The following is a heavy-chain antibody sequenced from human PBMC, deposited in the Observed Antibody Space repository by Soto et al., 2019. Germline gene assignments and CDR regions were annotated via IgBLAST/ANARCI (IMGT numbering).Heavy chain of an antibody. CDR1: GGSISSCC. V-gene: IGHV4-59*01. CDR2: IYYSGST. CDR3: ARGVVVPAAIRRPNWFDP. D-gene: IGHD2-2*02. J-gene: IGHJ5*02. Sequence: SETLSLTCTVSGGSISSCCWSWIRQPPGKGLEWIGYIYYSGSTNYNPSLKSRVTISVDTSKNQFSLKLSSVTAADTAVYYCARGVVVPAAIRRPNWFDPWGQGTLVTVSS.